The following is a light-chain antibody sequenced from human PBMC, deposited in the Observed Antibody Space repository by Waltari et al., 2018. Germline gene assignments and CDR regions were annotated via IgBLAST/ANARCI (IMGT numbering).Light chain of an antibody. Sequence: DIQLTQSPSSLSASVGDRVTITCHASQDISNYLNWYQQKPGKAPKLLIYDASNLETGVPSRFSGSGSGTDFTFTISSLQPEDIATYYCQQCDNLPLTFGGGTKVEIK. CDR2: DAS. CDR3: QQCDNLPLT. V-gene: IGKV1-33*01. J-gene: IGKJ4*01. CDR1: QDISNY.